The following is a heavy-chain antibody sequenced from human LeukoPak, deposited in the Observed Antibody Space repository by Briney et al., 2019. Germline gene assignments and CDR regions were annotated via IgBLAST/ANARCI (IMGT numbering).Heavy chain of an antibody. D-gene: IGHD6-19*01. CDR1: GGSISSSNW. V-gene: IGHV4-4*02. J-gene: IGHJ4*02. Sequence: PSETLSLTCAVSGGSISSSNWWSWVRQPPGKGLEWIGEIYHSGSTNYNPSLKSRVTISVDTSKNQFSLKLSSVTAADTAVYYCARDDSGWFDYWGQGTLVTVSS. CDR2: IYHSGST. CDR3: ARDDSGWFDY.